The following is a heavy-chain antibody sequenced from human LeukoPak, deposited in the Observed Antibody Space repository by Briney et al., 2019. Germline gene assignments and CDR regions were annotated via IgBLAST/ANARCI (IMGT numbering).Heavy chain of an antibody. CDR2: ISYDGSNK. CDR1: GFTFSSYG. CDR3: ASSWQLLSYWFDP. Sequence: RSLRLSCAASGFTFSSYGMHWVRQAPGKGLEWVAVISYDGSNKYYADSVKGRFTISRDNSKNTLYLQMNSLRAEDTAVYYCASSWQLLSYWFDPWGQGTLVTVSS. V-gene: IGHV3-30*03. J-gene: IGHJ5*02. D-gene: IGHD2-2*01.